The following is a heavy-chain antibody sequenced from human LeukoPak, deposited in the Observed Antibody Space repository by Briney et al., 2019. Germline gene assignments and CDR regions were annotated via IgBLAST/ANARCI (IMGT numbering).Heavy chain of an antibody. CDR1: GGTFSSYA. D-gene: IGHD6-13*01. J-gene: IGHJ4*02. CDR3: ARGASSYNY. Sequence: ASVKVSCKASGGTFSSYAISWVRQATGQGLEWMGWMNPNSGNTGYAQKFQGRVTITRNTSISTAYMELSSLRSEDTAVYYCARGASSYNYWGQGTLVTVSS. CDR2: MNPNSGNT. V-gene: IGHV1-8*03.